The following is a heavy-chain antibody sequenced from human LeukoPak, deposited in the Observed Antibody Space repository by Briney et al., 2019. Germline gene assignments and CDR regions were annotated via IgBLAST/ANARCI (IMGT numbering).Heavy chain of an antibody. J-gene: IGHJ5*02. V-gene: IGHV4-34*01. CDR1: GGSFSGYY. CDR2: INHSGST. CDR3: ARGQRGIAAAPSGGA. Sequence: SETLSLTCAVYGGSFSGYYWSWIRQPPGKGLEWIGEINHSGSTNYNPSLKSRVTISVDTSKNQFSLKLSSVTAADTAVYYCARGQRGIAAAPSGGAWGQGTLVTVSS. D-gene: IGHD6-13*01.